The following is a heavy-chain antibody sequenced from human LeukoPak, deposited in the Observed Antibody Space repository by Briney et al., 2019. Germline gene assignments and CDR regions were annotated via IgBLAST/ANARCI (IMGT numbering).Heavy chain of an antibody. D-gene: IGHD7-27*01. Sequence: GGSLRLSCAASGFTFSSYEMNWVRQAPGKGLEWVSYISSSDSTIYYADSVKGRFTISRDNAKNSLYLQMNSLRAEDTAVYYCAREPYPYYWGLGYFDLWGRGTLVTVSS. J-gene: IGHJ2*01. CDR3: AREPYPYYWGLGYFDL. CDR2: ISSSDSTI. CDR1: GFTFSSYE. V-gene: IGHV3-48*03.